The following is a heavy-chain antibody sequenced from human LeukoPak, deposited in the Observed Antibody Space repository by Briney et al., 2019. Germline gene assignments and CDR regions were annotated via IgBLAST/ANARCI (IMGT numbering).Heavy chain of an antibody. CDR1: GYTLTSYD. Sequence: ASVKVSCKASGYTLTSYDINWVRQATGQGLEWMGWMNPNSGNTGYAQKFQGRVTMTRNTSISTAYMELSSLRSEDTAVYYCARGDIVATISSYWGQGTLVTVSS. D-gene: IGHD5-12*01. J-gene: IGHJ4*02. CDR3: ARGDIVATISSY. CDR2: MNPNSGNT. V-gene: IGHV1-8*01.